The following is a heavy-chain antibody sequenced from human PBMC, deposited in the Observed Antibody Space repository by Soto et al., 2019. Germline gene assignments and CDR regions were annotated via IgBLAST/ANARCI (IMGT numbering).Heavy chain of an antibody. Sequence: SETLSLTCTVSGGSISRNSYYWGWIRQPPGKGLEWIGSIYYSGSTYYNPSLKSRVTISVDTSKNQFSLKLSSVTAADTAVYCCAGHEWNGVDYWGQGTLVTVSS. V-gene: IGHV4-39*01. CDR2: IYYSGST. CDR1: GGSISRNSYY. J-gene: IGHJ4*02. CDR3: AGHEWNGVDY. D-gene: IGHD1-1*01.